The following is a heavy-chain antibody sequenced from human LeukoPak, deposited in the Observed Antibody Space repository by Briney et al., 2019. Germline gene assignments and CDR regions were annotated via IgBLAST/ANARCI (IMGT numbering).Heavy chain of an antibody. Sequence: GGSLRLSCAASGFTLSSYGMHWVRQAPGKGREGVAFIRYDGSNKYYADSAKGRFPISRDNSKNTLYLQMNSLRAEDTAVYYCASDCSGGSCLDCWGQGTLVTVSS. V-gene: IGHV3-30*02. CDR2: IRYDGSNK. CDR1: GFTLSSYG. J-gene: IGHJ4*02. CDR3: ASDCSGGSCLDC. D-gene: IGHD2-15*01.